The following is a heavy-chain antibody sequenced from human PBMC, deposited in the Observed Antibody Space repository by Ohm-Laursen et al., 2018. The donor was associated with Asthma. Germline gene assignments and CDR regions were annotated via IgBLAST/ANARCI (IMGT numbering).Heavy chain of an antibody. Sequence: TLSLTCTVSGGSISSGGYYWSWIRQHPGKGLEWIGYIYYSGSTYYNPSLKSRVTISVDTSKNQFSLKLSSVTAVDRAVYYCARASWGGYCSGGSCSAFDYWGQGTLVTVSS. CDR2: IYYSGST. J-gene: IGHJ4*02. D-gene: IGHD2-15*01. CDR1: GGSISSGGYY. V-gene: IGHV4-31*03. CDR3: ARASWGGYCSGGSCSAFDY.